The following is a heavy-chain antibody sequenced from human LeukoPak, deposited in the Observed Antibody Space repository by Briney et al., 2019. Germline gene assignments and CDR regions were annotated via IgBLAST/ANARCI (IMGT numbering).Heavy chain of an antibody. D-gene: IGHD6-13*01. CDR1: GFTFSSYA. Sequence: QPGGSLRLSCAASGFTFSSYAMSWVRQAPGKGLEWVSAISGSGGSTYYADSVKGRFTISGDNSKNTLYLQMNSLRAEDTAVYYCAKLPTFRQLIEYFQHWGQGTLVTVSS. CDR2: ISGSGGST. CDR3: AKLPTFRQLIEYFQH. V-gene: IGHV3-23*01. J-gene: IGHJ1*01.